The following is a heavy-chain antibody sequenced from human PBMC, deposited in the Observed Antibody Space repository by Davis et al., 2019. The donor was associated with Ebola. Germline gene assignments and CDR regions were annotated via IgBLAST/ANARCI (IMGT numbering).Heavy chain of an antibody. CDR1: GFSFTTYA. CDR3: AKGSGSSSFRPLDV. V-gene: IGHV3-23*01. D-gene: IGHD2-2*01. CDR2: ISGSDGNT. J-gene: IGHJ6*02. Sequence: GGSLRLSCAASGFSFTTYAMNWVRQAPGKGLEWVSAISGSDGNTYYADSVKGRLTISRDSSKNMLLLQMNSLRAEDTAVYYCAKGSGSSSFRPLDVWGQGTTVTVSS.